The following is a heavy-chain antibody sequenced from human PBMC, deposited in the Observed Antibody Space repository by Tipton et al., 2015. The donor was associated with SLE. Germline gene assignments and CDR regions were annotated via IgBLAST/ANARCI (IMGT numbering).Heavy chain of an antibody. J-gene: IGHJ6*03. Sequence: SLRLSCAASGFTFSSYAMHWVRQAPGKGLEWVAFIRYDGSNKYYADSVKGRFTISRDNYKNTLYLQMNSLRAEDTAVYYCAKGGIGTGSWYAGPEYYYYMDVWGKGTTVTVSS. CDR3: AKGGIGTGSWYAGPEYYYYMDV. CDR1: GFTFSSYA. D-gene: IGHD6-13*01. CDR2: IRYDGSNK. V-gene: IGHV3-30*02.